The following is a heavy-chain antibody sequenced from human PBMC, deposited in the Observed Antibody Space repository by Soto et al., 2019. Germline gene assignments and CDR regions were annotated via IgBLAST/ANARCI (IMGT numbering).Heavy chain of an antibody. Sequence: EVQLVESGGGLVKPGGSLRLSCAASGFTFSNAWMSWVRQAPGKGLEWVGRIKSKTDGGTTDYAAPVKGRFTISRDESINTLYLQMNSMKTDDTAVYYCTTDIVLVAMYYFDYWGQGTLVTVSS. CDR3: TTDIVLVAMYYFDY. J-gene: IGHJ4*02. D-gene: IGHD2-15*01. V-gene: IGHV3-15*01. CDR1: GFTFSNAW. CDR2: IKSKTDGGTT.